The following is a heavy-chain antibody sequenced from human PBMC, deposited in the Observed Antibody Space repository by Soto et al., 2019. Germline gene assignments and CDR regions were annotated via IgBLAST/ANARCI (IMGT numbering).Heavy chain of an antibody. Sequence: GGSLRLSCAASGLTFSSFAMNWVRRAPGKGLEWVSSISGSGGSTYYADSVKGRFSISRDNSKNTLYLQMNTLRVEDTAVYYCAKALYTYQYYGMDVWGQGTTVTVSS. CDR1: GLTFSSFA. CDR3: AKALYTYQYYGMDV. CDR2: ISGSGGST. V-gene: IGHV3-23*01. J-gene: IGHJ6*02.